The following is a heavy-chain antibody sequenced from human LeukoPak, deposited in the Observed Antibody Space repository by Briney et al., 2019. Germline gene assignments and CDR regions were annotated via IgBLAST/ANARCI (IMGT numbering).Heavy chain of an antibody. D-gene: IGHD4-17*01. Sequence: GGSLRLSCAASGLTFSTYWMHWVRQAPGKGLVWVSRINSDGSSTSYADSVKGRFTISRDNAKNTLYLQMNSLRAEDTAVYYCARDPEGSVTTYFQHWGPGTLVTVSS. V-gene: IGHV3-74*01. CDR1: GLTFSTYW. CDR3: ARDPEGSVTTYFQH. CDR2: INSDGSST. J-gene: IGHJ1*01.